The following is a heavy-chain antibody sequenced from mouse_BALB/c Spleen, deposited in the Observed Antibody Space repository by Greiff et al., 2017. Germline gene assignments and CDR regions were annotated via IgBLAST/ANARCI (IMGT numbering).Heavy chain of an antibody. Sequence: EVQLVESGGGLVKPGGSLNLSCAASGFAFSSYDMSWVRQTPEKRLEWVAYISSGGGSTYYPDTVKGRFTISRDNAKNTLYLQMSSLKSEDTAMYYCARYGNYAAMDYWGQGTSVTVSA. CDR3: ARYGNYAAMDY. CDR1: GFAFSSYD. J-gene: IGHJ4*01. V-gene: IGHV5-12-1*01. CDR2: ISSGGGST. D-gene: IGHD2-10*02.